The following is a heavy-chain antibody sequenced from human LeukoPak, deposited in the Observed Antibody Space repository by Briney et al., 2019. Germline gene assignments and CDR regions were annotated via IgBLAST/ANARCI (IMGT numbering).Heavy chain of an antibody. CDR3: ARGGEVDHDFDY. CDR1: GFTVSSNY. D-gene: IGHD1-14*01. V-gene: IGHV3-7*01. J-gene: IGHJ4*02. CDR2: IKQDGSEK. Sequence: GGSLRLSCAASGFTVSSNYMSWVRQAPGKGLEWVANIKQDGSEKYYVDSVKGRFTISRDNAKNSLYLQMNSLRAEDTAVYYCARGGEVDHDFDYWGQGTLVTVSS.